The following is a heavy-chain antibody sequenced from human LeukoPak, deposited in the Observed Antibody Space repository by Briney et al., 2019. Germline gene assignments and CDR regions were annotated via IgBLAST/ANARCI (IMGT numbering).Heavy chain of an antibody. CDR1: GGSFSGYY. Sequence: SETLSLTCAVYGGSFSGYYWSWIRQPPGKGLEWIGEINHSGSTNYNPSLKSRVTISVDTSKNQFSLKLSSVTAADTAVYYCAVIAVAGRRRFDYWGREPWSPSPQ. CDR2: INHSGST. CDR3: AVIAVAGRRRFDY. V-gene: IGHV4-34*01. J-gene: IGHJ4*02. D-gene: IGHD6-19*01.